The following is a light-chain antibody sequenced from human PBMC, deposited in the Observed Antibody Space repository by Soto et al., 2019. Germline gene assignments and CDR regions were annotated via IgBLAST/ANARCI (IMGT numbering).Light chain of an antibody. CDR3: AAWDVSLVV. Sequence: QSVLTQPPSASGTPGQRVTISCSGSRSNIGTNTVIWYQQLPGAAPKLLIYSDNQRPSGVPDRFAGSKSGTSASLAISGLQSEHEADYYCAAWDVSLVVFGGGTKVTVL. J-gene: IGLJ2*01. CDR1: RSNIGTNT. CDR2: SDN. V-gene: IGLV1-44*01.